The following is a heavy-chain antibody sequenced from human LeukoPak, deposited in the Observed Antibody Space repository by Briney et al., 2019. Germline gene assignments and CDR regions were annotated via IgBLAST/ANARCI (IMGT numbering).Heavy chain of an antibody. V-gene: IGHV4-39*07. Sequence: PSETLSLTCTVFGGSISSSSYYWGWIRQPPGKGLEWIGSIYYSGSTYYNPSLKSRVTISVDTSKNQFSLKLSSVTAADTAVYYCARVNSGDDSSGYHGVYYFDYWGQGTLVTISS. D-gene: IGHD3-22*01. CDR3: ARVNSGDDSSGYHGVYYFDY. CDR1: GGSISSSSYY. J-gene: IGHJ4*02. CDR2: IYYSGST.